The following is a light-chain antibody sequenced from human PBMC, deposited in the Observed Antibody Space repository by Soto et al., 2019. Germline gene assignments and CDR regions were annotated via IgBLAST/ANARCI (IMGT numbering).Light chain of an antibody. CDR2: GAS. J-gene: IGKJ2*01. CDR3: QQYGSSPPHT. V-gene: IGKV3-20*01. Sequence: EIVLTQSPGTLSLSPGERATLSCRASQSVSSSYLAWYQQKPGQAPRLLIYGASNRATGIPDRFSASGSGTDFTLTISRLEPEDFAVYYWQQYGSSPPHTFGQGTKLEIK. CDR1: QSVSSSY.